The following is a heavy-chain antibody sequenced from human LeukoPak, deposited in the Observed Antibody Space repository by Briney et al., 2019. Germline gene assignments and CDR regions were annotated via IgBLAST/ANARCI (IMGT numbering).Heavy chain of an antibody. CDR3: ARTPSRYCSSTSCFYYYYYMDV. J-gene: IGHJ6*03. D-gene: IGHD2-2*01. CDR2: ISYDGSNK. V-gene: IGHV3-30-3*01. Sequence: GRSLRLSCAASGFTFSSYAMHWVRQAPGKGLEWVAVISYDGSNKYYADSVKGRFTISRDNSKNTLYLQMNSLRAEDTAVYYCARTPSRYCSSTSCFYYYYYMDVWGKGTTVTVSS. CDR1: GFTFSSYA.